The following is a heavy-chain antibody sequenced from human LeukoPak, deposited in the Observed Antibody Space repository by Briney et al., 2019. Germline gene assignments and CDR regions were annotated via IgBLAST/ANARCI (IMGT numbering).Heavy chain of an antibody. J-gene: IGHJ4*02. CDR1: GFTFSSYW. Sequence: GGSLRLSCEASGFTFSSYWMSWVRQAPGKGLEWVANIKQDGSEKYYVDSVKGRFTISRDNAKNSLYLQMNSLRAEDTAVYYCARGRFCSSTNCYFDYWGQGTLVTVSS. V-gene: IGHV3-7*04. CDR3: ARGRFCSSTNCYFDY. D-gene: IGHD2-2*01. CDR2: IKQDGSEK.